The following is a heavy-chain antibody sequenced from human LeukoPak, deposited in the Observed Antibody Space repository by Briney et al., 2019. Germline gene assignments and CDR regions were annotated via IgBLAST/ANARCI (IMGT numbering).Heavy chain of an antibody. Sequence: GGSLRLSCAASGFTFSSHAMAWVRRAPGRGLEWVAVISYDGSNKYCADSVQGRFTISRDNSKNTLYLQMNSLRAEDTAVYYCAKAREDTAMAFDYWGQGTLVTVSS. V-gene: IGHV3-30-3*01. J-gene: IGHJ4*02. CDR2: ISYDGSNK. CDR1: GFTFSSHA. D-gene: IGHD5-18*01. CDR3: AKAREDTAMAFDY.